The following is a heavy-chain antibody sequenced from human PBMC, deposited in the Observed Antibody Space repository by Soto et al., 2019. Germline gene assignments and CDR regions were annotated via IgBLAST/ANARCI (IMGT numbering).Heavy chain of an antibody. D-gene: IGHD5-12*01. CDR1: VCTFSSYS. V-gene: IGHV3-21*04. CDR3: ARDFSRVYSRYDRTHYGMEV. Sequence: PVGSLRLSCASSVCTFSSYSMNWVRHSPGKWLEWVSSISSSSSSYIYYADSVKGRFTISRDNAKNSLYLQMNSLRAEDTAVYYCARDFSRVYSRYDRTHYGMEVWGQGTTVSGSS. CDR2: ISSSSSSYI. J-gene: IGHJ6*01.